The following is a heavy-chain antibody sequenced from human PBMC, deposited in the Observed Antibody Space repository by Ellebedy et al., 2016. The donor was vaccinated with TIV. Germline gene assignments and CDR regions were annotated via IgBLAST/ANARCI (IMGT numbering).Heavy chain of an antibody. V-gene: IGHV1-8*01. CDR1: GYTFTSYD. CDR3: ARGEIAVAGTDFDY. Sequence: ASVKVSCKASGYTFTSYDINWVRQATGQGLEWMGWMNPNSGKTGYAQKLQGRVTMTRNTSISTAYMELSSLRSEDTAVYYCARGEIAVAGTDFDYWGQGTLVTVSS. CDR2: MNPNSGKT. J-gene: IGHJ4*02. D-gene: IGHD6-19*01.